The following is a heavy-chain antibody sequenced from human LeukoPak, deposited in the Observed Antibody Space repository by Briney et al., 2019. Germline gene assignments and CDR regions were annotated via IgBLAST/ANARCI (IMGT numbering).Heavy chain of an antibody. V-gene: IGHV3-30*03. CDR2: ISYDGSNK. J-gene: IGHJ5*02. Sequence: GGSLRLSCAVSGFNFSIYVMHWVRQAPSKGLEWVAVISYDGSNKYYVDSVKGRFTISRDIPKNILYLRMNSLRTEDTAVYYCARGDYYGSGMYGWFDPWGQGTLVTVSS. CDR3: ARGDYYGSGMYGWFDP. D-gene: IGHD3-10*01. CDR1: GFNFSIYV.